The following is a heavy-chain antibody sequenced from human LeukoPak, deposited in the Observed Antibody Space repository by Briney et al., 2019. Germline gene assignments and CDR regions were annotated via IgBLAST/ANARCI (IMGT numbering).Heavy chain of an antibody. J-gene: IGHJ4*02. D-gene: IGHD1-14*01. Sequence: GGSLRLSCAASGFTFSSYAMSWVRQAPGKGLEWVSAISGSGGSTYYADSVKGRFTISRDNSKNTLYLQMNSLRAEDTAVYYCARDRNLETYYLGSFDYWGQGTLVTVSS. CDR2: ISGSGGST. CDR1: GFTFSSYA. CDR3: ARDRNLETYYLGSFDY. V-gene: IGHV3-23*01.